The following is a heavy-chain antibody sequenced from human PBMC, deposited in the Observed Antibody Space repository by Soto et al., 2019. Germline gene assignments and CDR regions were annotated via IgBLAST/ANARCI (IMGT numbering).Heavy chain of an antibody. V-gene: IGHV3-21*01. Sequence: EVQLVESGGGLVKPGGSLRLSCAVSGFTFSDYSMSWVRQAPGKGLEWVSSISSSSSYIYSADSVEGRFTISRDNSKNSLYLQMNSLRPEDTAVYYCARGGIAVVPDAIAWWFDPWGQGTLVTVSS. CDR1: GFTFSDYS. CDR2: ISSSSSYI. J-gene: IGHJ5*02. CDR3: ARGGIAVVPDAIAWWFDP. D-gene: IGHD2-2*02.